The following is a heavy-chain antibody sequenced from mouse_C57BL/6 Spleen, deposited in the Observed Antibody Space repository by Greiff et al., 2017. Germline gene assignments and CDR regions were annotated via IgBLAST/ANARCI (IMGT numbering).Heavy chain of an antibody. V-gene: IGHV14-4*01. D-gene: IGHD1-1*01. CDR3: TTYYYGSSHYDMDY. CDR1: GFNIKDDY. Sequence: EVQLVESGAELVRPGASVKLSCTASGFNIKDDYMHWVKQRPEQGLEWIGWIDPENGDTEYASKFQGKATITADTSSNTAYLQLSSLTSEDTAVYYCTTYYYGSSHYDMDYWGQGTSVTVSS. J-gene: IGHJ4*01. CDR2: IDPENGDT.